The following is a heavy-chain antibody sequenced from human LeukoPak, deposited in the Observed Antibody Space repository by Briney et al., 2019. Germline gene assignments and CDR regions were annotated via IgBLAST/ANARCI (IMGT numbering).Heavy chain of an antibody. CDR3: ARQDSSRGYDY. J-gene: IGHJ4*02. D-gene: IGHD6-13*01. CDR1: GGSISSSSYN. V-gene: IGHV4-39*01. CDR2: IDNSGST. Sequence: SETLSLTCTVSGGSISSSSYNWGWIRQPPGKGLEWIGSIDNSGSTYYNPSLKSRVTISVDTSKNQFSLKLSSVTAADTAVYYCARQDSSRGYDYWGQGTLVTVSS.